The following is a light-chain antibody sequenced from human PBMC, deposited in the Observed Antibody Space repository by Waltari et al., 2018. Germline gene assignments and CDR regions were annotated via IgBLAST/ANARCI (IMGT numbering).Light chain of an antibody. J-gene: IGKJ1*01. CDR1: PSISRP. CDR3: QQYVSLPAT. V-gene: IGKV3-20*01. CDR2: DAS. Sequence: EIMLTQSPGTLSLSPGERANLSCRASPSISRPLAWYQQKPGQAPRLLIYDASTRATGIPERFSGSGSGTDFSLTISRLEPEDSAVYYCQQYVSLPATFGQGTKVEIK.